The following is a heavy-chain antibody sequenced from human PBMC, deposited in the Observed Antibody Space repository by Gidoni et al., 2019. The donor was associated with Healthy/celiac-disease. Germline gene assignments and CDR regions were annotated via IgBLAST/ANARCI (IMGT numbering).Heavy chain of an antibody. D-gene: IGHD3-10*01. Sequence: EVQLVESGGGLVKPGGSLRLSCAASGFTFSSYSMNWVRQAPGKGLEWVSSISSSRSYIYYADSVKGRFTISRDNAKNSLYLQMNSLRAEDTAVYYCARVPVLWFGEDYWGQGTLVTVSS. CDR1: GFTFSSYS. V-gene: IGHV3-21*01. CDR3: ARVPVLWFGEDY. CDR2: ISSSRSYI. J-gene: IGHJ4*02.